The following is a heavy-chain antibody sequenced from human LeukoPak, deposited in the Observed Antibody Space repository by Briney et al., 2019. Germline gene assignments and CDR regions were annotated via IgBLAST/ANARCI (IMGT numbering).Heavy chain of an antibody. CDR3: ARAAYSGSYHSDY. Sequence: SETLSLTCTVSGGSVNSGSYYWNWIRQPPGKGLEWIGYIYYSGSTSYNPSLKSRVTISVDTSKNQFSLKLSSVTAADTAVYYCARAAYSGSYHSDYWGQGTLVTVSS. CDR2: IYYSGST. D-gene: IGHD1-26*01. J-gene: IGHJ4*02. CDR1: GGSVNSGSYY. V-gene: IGHV4-61*01.